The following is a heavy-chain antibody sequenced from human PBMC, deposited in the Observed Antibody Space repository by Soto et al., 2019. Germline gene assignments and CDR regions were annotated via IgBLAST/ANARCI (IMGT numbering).Heavy chain of an antibody. CDR2: ISSSGETI. V-gene: IGHV3-11*01. D-gene: IGHD5-18*01. Sequence: GGSLRLSCAASGFTLSDYYMSWIRQAPGKGLEWVSYISSSGETIYYADSVKGRFTISRDNAKNSLYLQMDSLRGEDTAVYYCARDSRYSYGVGGFFDPWGQGTVVTVSS. CDR1: GFTLSDYY. CDR3: ARDSRYSYGVGGFFDP. J-gene: IGHJ5*02.